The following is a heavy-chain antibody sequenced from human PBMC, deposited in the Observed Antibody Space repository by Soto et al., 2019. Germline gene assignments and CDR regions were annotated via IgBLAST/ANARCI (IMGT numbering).Heavy chain of an antibody. J-gene: IGHJ4*02. CDR3: ARDLGGPDY. CDR1: GFTLSAYW. CDR2: LSSDGFGT. D-gene: IGHD3-16*01. Sequence: GGALRVSCAASGFTLSAYWMHWVRQAPGRGLEWVSRLSSDGFGTAYADSVKGRFHISRDNARNTLFLQMNGLRAEDTAVYYCARDLGGPDYWGRGTLVTVSS. V-gene: IGHV3-74*03.